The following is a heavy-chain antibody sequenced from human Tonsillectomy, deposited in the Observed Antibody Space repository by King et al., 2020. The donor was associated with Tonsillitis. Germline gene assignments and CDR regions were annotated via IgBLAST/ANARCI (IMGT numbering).Heavy chain of an antibody. CDR1: GFTFTRYD. Sequence: VQLVESGGGVVQAGGSLRLSCAASGFTFTRYDMHWVRQAPGKGLEWVAFIQNDGSEKYCADAVKGRFTASRDNSKNTLFLHINSLSAEDTAVYYCAKGEGGTLDYFDYWGQGTLLTVSS. V-gene: IGHV3-30*02. J-gene: IGHJ4*02. D-gene: IGHD3-16*01. CDR2: IQNDGSEK. CDR3: AKGEGGTLDYFDY.